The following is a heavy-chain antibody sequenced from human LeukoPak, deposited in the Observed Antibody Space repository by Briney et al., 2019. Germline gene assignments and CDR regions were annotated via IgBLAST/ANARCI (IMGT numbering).Heavy chain of an antibody. Sequence: GGSLRLSCAASGFTFSNAWMSWVRQAPGKGLEWVGRVKSKTDGGTTDYAAPVKGRFTISRDDSKNTLYLQMNSLKTEDTAVYYCTTVISLKLKTIDYWGQGTLVTVSS. CDR2: VKSKTDGGTT. V-gene: IGHV3-15*01. CDR3: TTVISLKLKTIDY. J-gene: IGHJ4*02. CDR1: GFTFSNAW. D-gene: IGHD3-16*01.